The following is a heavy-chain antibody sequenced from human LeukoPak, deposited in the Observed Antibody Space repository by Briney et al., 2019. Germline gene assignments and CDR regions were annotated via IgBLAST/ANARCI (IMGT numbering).Heavy chain of an antibody. V-gene: IGHV3-23*01. J-gene: IGHJ3*02. CDR1: GFTFSSYG. Sequence: GGSLRLSCAASGFTFSSYGMSWVRQAPGKGLEWVSAISGSGGSTYYADSVKGRFTISRDNSKNTLYLQMNSLRAEDTAVYYCARDAGVRGYQYAFDIWGQGTMVTVSS. D-gene: IGHD3-10*01. CDR2: ISGSGGST. CDR3: ARDAGVRGYQYAFDI.